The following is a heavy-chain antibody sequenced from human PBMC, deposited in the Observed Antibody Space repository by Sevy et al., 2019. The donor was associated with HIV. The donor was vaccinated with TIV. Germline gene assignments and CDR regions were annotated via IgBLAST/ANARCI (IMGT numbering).Heavy chain of an antibody. CDR2: IYYSGST. Sequence: SETLSLTCTVSGGSISSYYWSWIRQPPGKGLEWIGYIYYSGSTNYNPSLKSRVTISLDTSKNQFSLKLSSVTAADTAVYYCARAGYSSGWYDYWGQGTLVTVSS. V-gene: IGHV4-59*01. CDR1: GGSISSYY. CDR3: ARAGYSSGWYDY. D-gene: IGHD6-19*01. J-gene: IGHJ4*02.